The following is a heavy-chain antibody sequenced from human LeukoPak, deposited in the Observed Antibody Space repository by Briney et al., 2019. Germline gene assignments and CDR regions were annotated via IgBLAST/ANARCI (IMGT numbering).Heavy chain of an antibody. CDR2: IHHSGRS. Sequence: PSQTLSLTCTVSADSLSSGGHYWAWIRQFPGKGLESVGFIHHSGRSRHNPSLKDRVAISVDTSRKQFALKLSSVTAADTAMYYCARGGNRFGGFYFDYWGQGIQVIVSS. CDR1: ADSLSSGGHY. D-gene: IGHD3-10*01. CDR3: ARGGNRFGGFYFDY. J-gene: IGHJ4*02. V-gene: IGHV4-31*03.